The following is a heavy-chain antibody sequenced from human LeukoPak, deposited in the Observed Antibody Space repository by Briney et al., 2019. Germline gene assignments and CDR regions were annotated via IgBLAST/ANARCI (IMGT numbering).Heavy chain of an antibody. V-gene: IGHV3-23*01. CDR1: GFTFSSYG. CDR2: ISGSGGST. J-gene: IGHJ3*01. Sequence: GGTLRLSCAASGFTFSSYGMSWVRQAPGKGLEWVSAISGSGGSTYYADSVKGRFTISRDNSKNTLYLQMNNLRAEDTAVYYCARDFLHLGGWGQGTMVTVSS. CDR3: ARDFLHLGG. D-gene: IGHD3-16*01.